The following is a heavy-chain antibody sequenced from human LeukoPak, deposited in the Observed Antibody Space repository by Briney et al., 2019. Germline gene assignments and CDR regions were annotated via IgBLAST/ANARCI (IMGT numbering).Heavy chain of an antibody. V-gene: IGHV3-30*03. Sequence: GGSLGLSCAASGFTFSSYGMHWVRQAPGKGLEWVAVISYDGTYKHDADSVKGRFTISRDNSKNTLYLQMNSLRAEDTAMYYCARVGASNYFDYWGQGTLVTVSS. CDR2: ISYDGTYK. J-gene: IGHJ4*02. CDR1: GFTFSSYG. D-gene: IGHD1-26*01. CDR3: ARVGASNYFDY.